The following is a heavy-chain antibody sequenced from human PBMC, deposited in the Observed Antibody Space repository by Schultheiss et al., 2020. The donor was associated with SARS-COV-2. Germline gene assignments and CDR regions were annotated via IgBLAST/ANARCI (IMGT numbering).Heavy chain of an antibody. CDR2: IYPGDSAT. J-gene: IGHJ4*02. V-gene: IGHV5-51*01. CDR1: GHSFTSYW. CDR3: ARHAKTYYDILTGYLFDY. D-gene: IGHD3-9*01. Sequence: GESLKISCKGSGHSFTSYWIGWVRQMPGKGLEWMGIIYPGDSATRYSPSFQGQVTISADKSISTAYLQWSSLKASDTAMYYCARHAKTYYDILTGYLFDYWGQGTLVTVSS.